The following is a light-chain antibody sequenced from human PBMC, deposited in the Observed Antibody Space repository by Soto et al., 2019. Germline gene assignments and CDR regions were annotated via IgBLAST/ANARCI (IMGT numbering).Light chain of an antibody. CDR3: SSCTSSSTLLYV. V-gene: IGLV2-14*01. CDR2: EVN. CDR1: SSDVGYHNY. J-gene: IGLJ1*01. Sequence: QSVLTQPASVSGSPGQSITISCTGTSSDVGYHNYVSWNRQHPGKAPRLMIYEVNNRPSGVSNRFSGSKSGNTASLTISGLQAEDEADYYCSSCTSSSTLLYVFGTGTKVTVL.